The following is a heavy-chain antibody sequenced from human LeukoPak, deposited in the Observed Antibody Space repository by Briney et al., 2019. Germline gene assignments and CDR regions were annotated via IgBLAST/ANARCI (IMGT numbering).Heavy chain of an antibody. V-gene: IGHV1-69*01. CDR1: GGTFSSYA. CDR2: IIPIFGTA. CDR3: ARTSLLEYYFDY. J-gene: IGHJ4*02. D-gene: IGHD1-1*01. Sequence: SVNVSCKASGGTFSSYAISWVRQAPGQGLEWMGGIIPIFGTANYAQKFQGRVTITADESTSTAYMELSSLRSEDTAVYYCARTSLLEYYFDYWGQGTLVTVSS.